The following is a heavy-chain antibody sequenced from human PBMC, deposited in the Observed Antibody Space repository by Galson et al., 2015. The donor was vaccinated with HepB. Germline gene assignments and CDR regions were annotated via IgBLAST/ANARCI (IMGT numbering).Heavy chain of an antibody. J-gene: IGHJ6*02. V-gene: IGHV3-11*06. CDR2: ISSSSTYT. D-gene: IGHD2-21*02. CDR3: ARDSRVTAPYGMDV. Sequence: SLRLSCAASGFSFSDYYMSWIRQAPGKGLQWVSYISSSSTYTNYADSVKGRFTISRDNAKNSLYLQMNSLRDEDTAVYYCARDSRVTAPYGMDVWGQGTTVTVSS. CDR1: GFSFSDYY.